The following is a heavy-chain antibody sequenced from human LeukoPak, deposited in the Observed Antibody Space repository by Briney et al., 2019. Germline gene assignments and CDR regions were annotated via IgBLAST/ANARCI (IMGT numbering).Heavy chain of an antibody. CDR1: GGSITSYY. CDR3: ATRAQTTGWSFDY. J-gene: IGHJ4*02. Sequence: PSETLSLTCIVSGGSITSYYWSWIRQSAGKGLEWIGQIHTSGSTNYNPSLKSRVAMSVDTSKNQFSLELSSVTAADTAVYYCATRAQTTGWSFDYWGQGALVTVSS. V-gene: IGHV4-4*07. CDR2: IHTSGST. D-gene: IGHD6-19*01.